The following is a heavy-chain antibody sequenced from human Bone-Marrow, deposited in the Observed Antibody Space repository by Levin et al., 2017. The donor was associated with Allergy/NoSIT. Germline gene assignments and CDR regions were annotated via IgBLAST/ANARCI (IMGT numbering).Heavy chain of an antibody. CDR1: GFTFSSYA. Sequence: GGSLRLSCAASGFTFSSYAMHWVRQAPGKGLEWVAVISYDGSNKYYADSVKGRFTISRDNSKNTLYLQMNSLRAEDTAVYYCARSDSGINWFDPWGQGTLVTVSS. CDR2: ISYDGSNK. V-gene: IGHV3-30-3*01. J-gene: IGHJ5*02. D-gene: IGHD1-14*01. CDR3: ARSDSGINWFDP.